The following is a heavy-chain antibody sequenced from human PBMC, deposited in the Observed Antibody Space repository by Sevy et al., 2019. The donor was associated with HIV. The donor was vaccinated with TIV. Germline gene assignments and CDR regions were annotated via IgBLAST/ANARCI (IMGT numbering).Heavy chain of an antibody. CDR1: GFTFSDYS. Sequence: GGSLRLSCAASGFTFSDYSMHWVRQAPGKGLEWVATISYDGSNKHYADSVKGRFTLSRDNSKNSLFVQMNSLRAEDTAVYYCALERLSSNVAEYFQNWGQGTLVTVSS. V-gene: IGHV3-30-3*01. CDR3: ALERLSSNVAEYFQN. D-gene: IGHD1-1*01. CDR2: ISYDGSNK. J-gene: IGHJ1*01.